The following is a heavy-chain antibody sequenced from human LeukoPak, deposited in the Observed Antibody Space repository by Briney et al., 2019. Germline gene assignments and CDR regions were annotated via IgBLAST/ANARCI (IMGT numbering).Heavy chain of an antibody. CDR3: ASGMYATSWFDP. Sequence: SETLSLTCTVSGGSISSYYWSWIRQPPGKGLEWIGYIYYGGSTNYNPSLKSRVTISVDTSKNQFSLKLSSVTAADTAVYYCASGMYATSWFDPWGQGTLVTVSS. CDR1: GGSISSYY. J-gene: IGHJ5*02. V-gene: IGHV4-59*01. CDR2: IYYGGST. D-gene: IGHD2-8*01.